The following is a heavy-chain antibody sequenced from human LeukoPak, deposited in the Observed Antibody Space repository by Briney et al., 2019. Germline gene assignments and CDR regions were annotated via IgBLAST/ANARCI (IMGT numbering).Heavy chain of an antibody. CDR3: ARAHDYGDYSLDP. CDR1: GGSISSYY. V-gene: IGHV4-59*01. CDR2: IYYSGST. D-gene: IGHD4-17*01. J-gene: IGHJ5*02. Sequence: SETLSLTCAVSGGSISSYYWSWIRQPSGKGLEWIGYIYYSGSTNYNPSLKSRVTISVDTSKNQLSLKLSSVTAADTAVYYCARAHDYGDYSLDPWGQGTLVTVSS.